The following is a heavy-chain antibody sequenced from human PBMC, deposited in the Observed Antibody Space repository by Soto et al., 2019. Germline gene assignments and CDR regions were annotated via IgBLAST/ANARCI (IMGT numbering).Heavy chain of an antibody. CDR2: IHHSGST. Sequence: QVQLQESGPGLVKPSGTLSLSCAVSGDSISRRNWWSWVRQSPGQGLEWIGEIHHSGSTNYNQSLKSRVTISIDKSKNHFSLSLTTVTAPDTAVYYCARATAVAAAIVYGLDVWGQGTAVNVSS. V-gene: IGHV4-4*02. CDR1: GDSISRRNW. CDR3: ARATAVAAAIVYGLDV. D-gene: IGHD6-25*01. J-gene: IGHJ6*01.